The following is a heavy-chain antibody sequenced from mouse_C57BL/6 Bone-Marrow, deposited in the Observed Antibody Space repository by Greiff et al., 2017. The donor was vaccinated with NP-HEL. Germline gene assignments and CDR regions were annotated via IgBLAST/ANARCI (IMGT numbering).Heavy chain of an antibody. CDR1: GYSFTNYL. CDR2: VNPGSGGT. D-gene: IGHD2-4*01. CDR3: AREEGLRRDWYFDV. V-gene: IGHV1-54*01. J-gene: IGHJ1*03. Sequence: QVQLKQSGAELVRPGTSVKVSCKASGYSFTNYLIEWVKQRPGQGLEWIGVVNPGSGGTNYNEKFKGKATLTADKCSSTAYVQLSSLTSEDSAVYFCAREEGLRRDWYFDVWGTGTTVTVSS.